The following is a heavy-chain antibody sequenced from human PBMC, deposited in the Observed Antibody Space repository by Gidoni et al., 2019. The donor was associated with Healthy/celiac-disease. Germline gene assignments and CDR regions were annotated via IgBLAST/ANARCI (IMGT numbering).Heavy chain of an antibody. CDR1: GGTFSSSA. V-gene: IGHV1-69*01. J-gene: IGHJ4*02. CDR3: ARTGYSSGWYDY. Sequence: QVQLVQSGAEVKKPGSSVTVSCKASGGTFSSSAISWVRQAPGQGLEWMGGIIPIFGTANYAQKFQGRVTITADESTSTAYMELSSLRSEDTAVYYCARTGYSSGWYDYWGQGTLVTVSS. D-gene: IGHD6-19*01. CDR2: IIPIFGTA.